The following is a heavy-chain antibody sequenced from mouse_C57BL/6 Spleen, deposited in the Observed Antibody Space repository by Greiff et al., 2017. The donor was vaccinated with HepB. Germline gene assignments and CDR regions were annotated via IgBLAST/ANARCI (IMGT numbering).Heavy chain of an antibody. V-gene: IGHV14-2*01. Sequence: VQLQQSGAELVKPGASVKLSCTASGFNIKDYYMHWVKQRTEQGLEWIGRIDPEDGDTKYAPKFQGKATITADTYSNTAYLQLSSLTSEDTAVYYCAREGLKDWDVYAMDYWGQGTSVTVSS. J-gene: IGHJ4*01. D-gene: IGHD4-1*01. CDR1: GFNIKDYY. CDR2: IDPEDGDT. CDR3: AREGLKDWDVYAMDY.